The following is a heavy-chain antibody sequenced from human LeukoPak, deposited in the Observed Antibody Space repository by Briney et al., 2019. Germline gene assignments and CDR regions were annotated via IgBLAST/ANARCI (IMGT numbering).Heavy chain of an antibody. CDR3: ARGSFWSGRFEY. Sequence: SETLSLTCTVSGGSIITYYWSWIRQPPGKGLEWIGYIYYSGGSTSYNPSLKSRVTISVDTSKNHFSLKLSSVTAADTAVYYCARGSFWSGRFEYWGQGTLVTVSA. D-gene: IGHD3-3*01. J-gene: IGHJ4*02. CDR1: GGSIITYY. CDR2: IYYSGGST. V-gene: IGHV4-59*01.